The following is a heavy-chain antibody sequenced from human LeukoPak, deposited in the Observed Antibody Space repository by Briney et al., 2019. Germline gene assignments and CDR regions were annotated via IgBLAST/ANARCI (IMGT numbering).Heavy chain of an antibody. D-gene: IGHD2-15*01. CDR2: IVVGSGNT. V-gene: IGHV1-58*01. CDR3: AAERGGSAEYFQH. CDR1: GFTYTSSA. J-gene: IGHJ1*01. Sequence: SVTVSCTASGFTYTSSAVQWVRQARGQRLEWIGWIVVGSGNTNYAQKFQERVTITRDTSTSTAYMELSSLRSEDTAVYYCAAERGGSAEYFQHWGQGTLVTVSS.